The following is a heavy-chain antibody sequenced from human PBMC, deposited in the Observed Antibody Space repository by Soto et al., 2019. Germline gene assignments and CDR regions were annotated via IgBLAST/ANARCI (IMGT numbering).Heavy chain of an antibody. D-gene: IGHD6-19*01. CDR1: GFSFSSYA. CDR3: AKDRSQGAVAGTSDFDY. CDR2: ISGRGGRA. Sequence: PGGSLRLSCAASGFSFSSYALNWVRQAPGKGLEWVSTISGRGGRAYYADSVKGRFTISRYNSKNALYLQLDSLRAEDTAVYYCAKDRSQGAVAGTSDFDYWGQGTLVTVSS. J-gene: IGHJ4*02. V-gene: IGHV3-23*01.